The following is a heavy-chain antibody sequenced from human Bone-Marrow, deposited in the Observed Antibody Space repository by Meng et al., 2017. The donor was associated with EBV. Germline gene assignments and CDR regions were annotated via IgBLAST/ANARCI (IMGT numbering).Heavy chain of an antibody. J-gene: IGHJ4*02. CDR2: INHSGST. CDR1: GGSFSGYY. D-gene: IGHD3-10*01. Sequence: VQLAQVGEGLLKPSDTLSLSCAVYGGSFSGYYWSWIRQPPGKGLEWIGEINHSGSTNYNPSLKSRVTISVDTSKNQFSLKLSSVTAADTAVYYCARVLGTIYYGSGIDYWGQGTLVTVSS. CDR3: ARVLGTIYYGSGIDY. V-gene: IGHV4-34*01.